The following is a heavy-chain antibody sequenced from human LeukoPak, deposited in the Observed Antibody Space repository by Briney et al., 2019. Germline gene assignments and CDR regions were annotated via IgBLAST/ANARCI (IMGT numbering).Heavy chain of an antibody. CDR2: INHSGST. D-gene: IGHD3-10*01. V-gene: IGHV4-34*01. CDR3: ARPSMVRGPRRAFDI. J-gene: IGHJ3*02. Sequence: GSLRLSCAASGFTMSSYWMSWVRQAPGKGLEWIGEINHSGSTNYNPSLKSRVTISVDTSKNQFSLKPSSVTAADTAVYYCARPSMVRGPRRAFDIWGQGTMVTVSS. CDR1: GFTMSSYW.